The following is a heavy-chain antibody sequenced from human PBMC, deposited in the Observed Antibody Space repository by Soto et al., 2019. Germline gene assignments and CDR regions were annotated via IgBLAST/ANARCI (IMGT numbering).Heavy chain of an antibody. D-gene: IGHD1-26*01. CDR2: INHSGSA. CDR1: GVSFSDYI. V-gene: IGHV4-34*01. Sequence: SETLSLTCDFYGVSFSDYIWTWIRQTPGKGLQWIGQINHSGSANYNPSLKSRVTISVHTSSSQFSLELSSVTAADTAVYYCARGLISGSHYSGGWYYFDSWGQGTQVTVSS. CDR3: ARGLISGSHYSGGWYYFDS. J-gene: IGHJ4*02.